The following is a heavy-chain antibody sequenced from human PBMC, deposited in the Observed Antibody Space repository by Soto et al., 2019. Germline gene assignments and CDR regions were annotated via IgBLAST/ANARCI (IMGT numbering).Heavy chain of an antibody. CDR1: GYTFTSYG. V-gene: IGHV1-18*01. CDR3: ARDPSIAARRKYYYMDV. CDR2: ISAYNGNT. Sequence: ASVKVSCKASGYTFTSYGISWVRQAPGQGLEWMGWISAYNGNTNYAQKLQARVTMTTDTSTSTAYMELRSLRSDDTAVYYCARDPSIAARRKYYYMDVWGKGTTVTVSS. J-gene: IGHJ6*03. D-gene: IGHD6-6*01.